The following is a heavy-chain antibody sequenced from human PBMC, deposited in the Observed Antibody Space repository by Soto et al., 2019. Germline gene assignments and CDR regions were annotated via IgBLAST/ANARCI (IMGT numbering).Heavy chain of an antibody. CDR1: GYSFTSYW. CDR2: IYPGDSDT. D-gene: IGHD5-18*01. V-gene: IGHV5-51*01. Sequence: GESLKISCKGSGYSFTSYWIGWVRQMPGKGLEWMGIIYPGDSDTRYSPSFQGQVTISADKSISTAYLQWSSLKASDTAMYYCATAAWLQIWPEFGMDVWGQGNTVTVSS. CDR3: ATAAWLQIWPEFGMDV. J-gene: IGHJ6*02.